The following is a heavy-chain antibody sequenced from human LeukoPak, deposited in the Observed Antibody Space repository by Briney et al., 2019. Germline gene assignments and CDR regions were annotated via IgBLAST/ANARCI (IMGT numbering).Heavy chain of an antibody. D-gene: IGHD3-22*01. J-gene: IGHJ4*02. V-gene: IGHV1-18*01. CDR2: ISAYNGNT. CDR1: GYTFTSYG. Sequence: ASVKVSCKASGYTFTSYGISWVRQAPGQGLEWMGWISAYNGNTNYAQKLQGRVTMTTDTSTSTAYVELRSLRSDDTAVYYCARKTEAYYYDSSGPFDYWGQGTLVTVSS. CDR3: ARKTEAYYYDSSGPFDY.